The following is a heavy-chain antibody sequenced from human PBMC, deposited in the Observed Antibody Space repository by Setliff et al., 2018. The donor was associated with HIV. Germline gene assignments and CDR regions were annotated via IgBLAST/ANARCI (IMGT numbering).Heavy chain of an antibody. Sequence: ASVKVSCKASGYTFTSYYMHWVRQAPGQGLEWMGMVYPSDGSTSYAQKFQGRVTMTRDTSTSTIYMELNSLTSEDTAVYYCARDTSRSDESAFDIWGQGTMVTVSS. CDR3: ARDTSRSDESAFDI. CDR2: VYPSDGST. J-gene: IGHJ3*02. CDR1: GYTFTSYY. V-gene: IGHV1-46*01. D-gene: IGHD6-19*01.